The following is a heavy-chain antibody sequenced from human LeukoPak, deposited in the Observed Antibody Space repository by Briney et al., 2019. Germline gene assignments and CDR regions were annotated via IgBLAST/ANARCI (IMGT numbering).Heavy chain of an antibody. CDR2: SKNKGNNCIT. CDR1: VFTFSDYC. V-gene: IGHV3-72*01. Sequence: GGSLRLSCEASVFTFSDYCMDWVRQAPGKGLEWVARSKNKGNNCITEYAASVKGRFITSRDDSKNSLYLQINSLKTEDTAVYYCGRPFNGYSAFDIWGQGTMLTVSS. J-gene: IGHJ3*02. CDR3: GRPFNGYSAFDI. D-gene: IGHD3-22*01.